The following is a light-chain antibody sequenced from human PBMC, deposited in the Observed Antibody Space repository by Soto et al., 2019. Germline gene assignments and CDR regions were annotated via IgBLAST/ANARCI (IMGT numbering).Light chain of an antibody. CDR3: QQYSDSPLT. CDR1: QTVRTNY. V-gene: IGKV3-20*01. J-gene: IGKJ4*01. CDR2: GAS. Sequence: ETVLTQSPGTLSLSPGERATLSCRASQTVRTNYLAWFQHKPGQAPRLLISGASSRATGIPDRFSGSGTGTDFTLTINRLEPEDFAVYFCQQYSDSPLTFGGGTKVEIK.